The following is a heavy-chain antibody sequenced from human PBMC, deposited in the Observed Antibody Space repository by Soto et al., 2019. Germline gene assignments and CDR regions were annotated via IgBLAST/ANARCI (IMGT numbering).Heavy chain of an antibody. V-gene: IGHV2-5*01. Sequence: QITLKESGPTLVKPTQPLTLTCTSSGFSLSTSGVGVGWIRQPPGQALEWLSLIYWNDDKRYSPSLKSRLTIAKDTSKSQVVLTMTKMDPVDTATYYCAHRRHSAYYFWSGYSMNNWFDPCGQVTLVTVSS. D-gene: IGHD3-3*01. J-gene: IGHJ5*02. CDR1: GFSLSTSGVG. CDR3: AHRRHSAYYFWSGYSMNNWFDP. CDR2: IYWNDDK.